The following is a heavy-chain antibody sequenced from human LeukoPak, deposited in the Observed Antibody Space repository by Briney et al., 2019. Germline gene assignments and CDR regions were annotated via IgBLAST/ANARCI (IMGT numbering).Heavy chain of an antibody. D-gene: IGHD3-10*01. CDR2: ISAYNGNT. CDR3: ARDEAFYYGSGSLRNGMDV. CDR1: GYTFTSYG. J-gene: IGHJ6*04. Sequence: GASVKVSCKASGYTFTSYGISWVRQAPGQRLEWMGWISAYNGNTNYAQKLQGRVTMTTDTSTSTAYMELRSLRSDDTAVYYCARDEAFYYGSGSLRNGMDVWGKGTTVTVSS. V-gene: IGHV1-18*04.